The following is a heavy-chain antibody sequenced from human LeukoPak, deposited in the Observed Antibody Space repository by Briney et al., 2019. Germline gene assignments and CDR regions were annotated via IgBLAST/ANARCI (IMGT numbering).Heavy chain of an antibody. CDR1: GFTFSSYS. D-gene: IGHD3-22*01. J-gene: IGHJ4*02. V-gene: IGHV3-21*01. CDR2: ISSSSSYI. Sequence: GGSLRLSCAASGFTFSSYSMNWVRQAPGKGLEWVSSISSSSSYIYYADSVKGRFTISRDNAKNSLYLQMNSLRAEDTAVYYCARDPYYYDSSGYHAYWGQGTLVTVSS. CDR3: ARDPYYYDSSGYHAY.